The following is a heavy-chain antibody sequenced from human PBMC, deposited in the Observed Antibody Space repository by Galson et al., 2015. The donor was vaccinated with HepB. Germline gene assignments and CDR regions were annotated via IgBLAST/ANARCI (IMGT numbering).Heavy chain of an antibody. D-gene: IGHD1-1*01. V-gene: IGHV3-30-3*01. CDR2: ISYDGSNK. CDR1: GFTFSSHA. J-gene: IGHJ4*02. Sequence: SLRLSCAASGFTFSSHAMHWVRQAPGKGLEWVAAISYDGSNKYYADSVKGRFTISRDDSKNTLFLQMNSLRAEDTAVYYCAREGYNTWSLDYWGQGTLVTVSS. CDR3: AREGYNTWSLDY.